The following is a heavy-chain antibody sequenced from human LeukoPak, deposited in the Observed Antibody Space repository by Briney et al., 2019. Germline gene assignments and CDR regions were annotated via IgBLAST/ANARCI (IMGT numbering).Heavy chain of an antibody. D-gene: IGHD3-10*01. CDR3: ASELWFGEFLSDISWFDP. Sequence: PSETLSLTCTVSGGSISYFYWSWIRQPPGKGLEWIGEINYSGSTNYNPSLKSRVTISVDTSKNQFSLKLSSVTAADTAVYYCASELWFGEFLSDISWFDPWGQGTLVTVSS. CDR1: GGSISYFY. J-gene: IGHJ5*02. CDR2: INYSGST. V-gene: IGHV4-34*01.